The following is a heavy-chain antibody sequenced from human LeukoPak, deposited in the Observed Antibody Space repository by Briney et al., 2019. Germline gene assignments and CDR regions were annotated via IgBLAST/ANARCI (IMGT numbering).Heavy chain of an antibody. CDR3: ARVYIYYYGMDV. CDR2: INAGNGNT. CDR1: GYTFTSYA. V-gene: IGHV1-3*01. J-gene: IGHJ6*02. D-gene: IGHD1-14*01. Sequence: ASVKVSCKASGYTFTSYAMHWVRQAPGQRLEWMGWINAGNGNTKYSQKFQGRVTITRDTSASTAYMELSSLRSEDTAVYYCARVYIYYYGMDVWGQGTTVTVSS.